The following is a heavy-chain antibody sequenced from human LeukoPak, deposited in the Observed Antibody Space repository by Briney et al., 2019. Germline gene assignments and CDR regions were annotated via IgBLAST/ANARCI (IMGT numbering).Heavy chain of an antibody. CDR2: ISSSSSSI. D-gene: IGHD6-6*01. CDR1: GFTFSTYS. CDR3: AREYSSSTGKASDY. V-gene: IGHV3-48*01. J-gene: IGHJ4*02. Sequence: TGGSLRLSCAASGFTFSTYSMNRVRQAPGKGLEWVSYISSSSSSIYYADSVKGRFTISRDNAKNSLYLQMNSLRVEDTAVYYCAREYSSSTGKASDYWGQGTLVTVSS.